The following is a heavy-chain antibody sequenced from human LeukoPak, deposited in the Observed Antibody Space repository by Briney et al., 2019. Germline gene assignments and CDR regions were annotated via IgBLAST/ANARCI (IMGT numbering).Heavy chain of an antibody. D-gene: IGHD3-10*01. V-gene: IGHV1-69*13. CDR3: ARDYFDAFDI. CDR1: GGTFSSYA. Sequence: GASVKVSCKASGGTFSSYAISWVRQAPGQGLEWMGGIIPIFGTANYAQKFQGRVTITADESTSTVYMELSSLRSEDTAVYYCARDYFDAFDIWGQGTMVTVSS. J-gene: IGHJ3*02. CDR2: IIPIFGTA.